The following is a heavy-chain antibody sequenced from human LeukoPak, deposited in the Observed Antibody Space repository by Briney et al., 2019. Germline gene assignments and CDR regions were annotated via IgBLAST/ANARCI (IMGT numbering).Heavy chain of an antibody. J-gene: IGHJ3*02. CDR1: GFTFSSYA. CDR3: AKDVRKVAWIQLWKNAFDI. V-gene: IGHV3-23*01. Sequence: GGSLRLSCAASGFTFSSYAMSWVRQAPGKGLEWVSAISGSGGSTYYADSVKGRFTIYRDNSKNTLHLQMNSLRAEDTAVYYCAKDVRKVAWIQLWKNAFDIWGQGTMVTVSS. CDR2: ISGSGGST. D-gene: IGHD5-18*01.